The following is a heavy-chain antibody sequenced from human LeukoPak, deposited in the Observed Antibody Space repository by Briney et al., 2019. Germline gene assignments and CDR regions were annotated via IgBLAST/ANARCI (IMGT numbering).Heavy chain of an antibody. CDR3: AKPNTAMVYYYYYYYMDV. J-gene: IGHJ6*03. V-gene: IGHV3-23*01. CDR1: GFTFSSYA. CDR2: ISGSGGST. Sequence: PGGSLRLSCAASGFTFSSYAMSWVRQAPGKGLEWVSAISGSGGSTYYADSVNGRFTISRDNSKNTLYLQRNSLRAEDTAVYYCAKPNTAMVYYYYYYYMDVWGKGTTVTVSS. D-gene: IGHD5-18*01.